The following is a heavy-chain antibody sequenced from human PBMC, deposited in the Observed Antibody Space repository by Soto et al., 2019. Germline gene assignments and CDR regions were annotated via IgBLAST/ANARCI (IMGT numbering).Heavy chain of an antibody. CDR2: FVPLVGTA. D-gene: IGHD1-26*01. J-gene: IGHJ4*02. CDR1: GGTFSSYS. Sequence: QVQLVQSGAEVKKPGSSVKVSCKASGGTFSSYSITWVRQAPGQGLEWMGGFVPLVGTANYAQKFQGRLTTTAGESASTAYMDLSSLRSDDTAIYFCAIGSTYSGEFEFWGQGSLVTVSS. V-gene: IGHV1-69*01. CDR3: AIGSTYSGEFEF.